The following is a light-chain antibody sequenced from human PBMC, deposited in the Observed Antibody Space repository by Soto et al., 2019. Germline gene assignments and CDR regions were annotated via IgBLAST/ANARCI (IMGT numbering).Light chain of an antibody. CDR1: NSNIGSFYD. V-gene: IGLV1-40*01. Sequence: QSVLTQPPSVSGAPGQRVTIPCTGSNSNIGSFYDVHWYQQLPGTVPKLLIYGDNNRPSGVPDRFSGSKSGTAASLAITGLQADDEADYYCQSYDNSLNHVVFGGGTKVTVL. CDR2: GDN. CDR3: QSYDNSLNHVV. J-gene: IGLJ2*01.